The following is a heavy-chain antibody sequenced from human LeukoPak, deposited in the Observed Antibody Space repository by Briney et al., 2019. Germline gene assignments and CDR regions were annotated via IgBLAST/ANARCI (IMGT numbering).Heavy chain of an antibody. V-gene: IGHV4-59*08. CDR3: ARYGVNYVFDY. Sequence: SETLSLTCTVSGGSISGHYWGWIRQPPGKGLEWIGQIHYSGGTNSNPSLRSRVTISVDTSKNQFSLKMNSVTATDTAVYHCARYGVNYVFDYWGQGTLVTVSS. J-gene: IGHJ4*02. CDR1: GGSISGHY. D-gene: IGHD4/OR15-4a*01. CDR2: IHYSGGT.